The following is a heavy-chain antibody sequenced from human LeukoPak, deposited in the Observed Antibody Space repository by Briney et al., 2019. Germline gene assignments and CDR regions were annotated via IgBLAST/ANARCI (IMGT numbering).Heavy chain of an antibody. Sequence: GGSLRLSCAASGFTFSSYGMHWVRQAPGKGLEWVAVISYDGSNKYYADSVKGRFTISRDNSKNTLYLQMNSLRAEDTAVYYCANIELAAAGNDAFDIWGQGTMVTVSS. J-gene: IGHJ3*02. CDR2: ISYDGSNK. CDR3: ANIELAAAGNDAFDI. CDR1: GFTFSSYG. D-gene: IGHD6-13*01. V-gene: IGHV3-30*18.